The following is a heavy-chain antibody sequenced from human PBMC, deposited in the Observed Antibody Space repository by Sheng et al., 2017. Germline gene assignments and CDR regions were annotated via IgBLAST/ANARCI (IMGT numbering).Heavy chain of an antibody. V-gene: IGHV4-59*01. Sequence: QVQLQESGPGLVKPSETLSLTCTVSGGSISSYYWSWIRQPPGKGLEWIGYIYYSGSTNYNPSLKSRVTISVDTSKNQFSLKLSSVTAADTAVYYCARIIQLWPENWFDPWGQGTLVTVSS. J-gene: IGHJ5*02. CDR2: IYYSGST. CDR1: GGSISSYY. D-gene: IGHD5-18*01. CDR3: ARIIQLWPENWFDP.